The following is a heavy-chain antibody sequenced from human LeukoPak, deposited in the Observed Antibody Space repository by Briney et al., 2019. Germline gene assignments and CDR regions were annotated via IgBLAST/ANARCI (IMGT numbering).Heavy chain of an antibody. CDR1: GGSISSSSYY. CDR3: ARGHTDYDILTGYLRGDYYYMDV. V-gene: IGHV4-39*07. Sequence: SETLSLTCTVSGGSISSSSYYWGWIRQPPGKGLGWIGIIYYSGSTYYNPSLKSRVTMSVDTSKNQFSLKLSSVTAADTAVYYCARGHTDYDILTGYLRGDYYYMDVWGKGTTVTVSS. J-gene: IGHJ6*03. CDR2: IYYSGST. D-gene: IGHD3-9*01.